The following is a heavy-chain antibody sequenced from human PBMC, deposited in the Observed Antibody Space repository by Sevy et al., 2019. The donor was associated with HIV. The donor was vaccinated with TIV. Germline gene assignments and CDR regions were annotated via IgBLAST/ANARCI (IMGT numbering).Heavy chain of an antibody. Sequence: GGSLILSCAASGFTFSSYEMNWVRQAPGEGLEWVSYISSIGSTIYYADSVKGRFTISRDNAKNSLYLQMNSLGAEDTAVYYCAGSDSSGWLGCDYWGQGTLVTVSS. J-gene: IGHJ4*02. D-gene: IGHD6-19*01. V-gene: IGHV3-48*03. CDR3: AGSDSSGWLGCDY. CDR2: ISSIGSTI. CDR1: GFTFSSYE.